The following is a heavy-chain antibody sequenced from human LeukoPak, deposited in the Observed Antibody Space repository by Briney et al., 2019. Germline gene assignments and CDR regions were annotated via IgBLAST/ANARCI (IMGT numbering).Heavy chain of an antibody. Sequence: SVTVSCNASGGTFSSYAISWVRQAPGQGLEWMGRIIPILDIAKYAQKFQGRVTITADKSTSTAYMELSSLRSEDTAVYYCARDHLMTTVTYFDYWGQGTLVTVSS. CDR2: IIPILDIA. CDR3: ARDHLMTTVTYFDY. CDR1: GGTFSSYA. V-gene: IGHV1-69*04. D-gene: IGHD4-11*01. J-gene: IGHJ4*02.